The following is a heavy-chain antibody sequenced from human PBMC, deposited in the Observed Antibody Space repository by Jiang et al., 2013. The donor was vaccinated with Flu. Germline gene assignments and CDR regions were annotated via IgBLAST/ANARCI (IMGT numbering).Heavy chain of an antibody. V-gene: IGHV3-30*02. J-gene: IGHJ4*02. Sequence: ADSVKGRFTISRDNSKNTLYLQMNSLRAEDTAVYYCAKDFIPSSSGWYFDYWGQGTLVTVSS. CDR3: AKDFIPSSSGWYFDY. D-gene: IGHD6-19*01.